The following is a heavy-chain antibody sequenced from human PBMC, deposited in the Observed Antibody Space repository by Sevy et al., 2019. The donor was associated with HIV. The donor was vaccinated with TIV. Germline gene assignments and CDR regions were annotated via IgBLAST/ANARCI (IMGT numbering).Heavy chain of an antibody. D-gene: IGHD6-13*01. CDR3: ARGIGQQLTVIFDY. CDR2: INTNTGNP. CDR1: GYTFNKYR. V-gene: IGHV7-4-1*02. Sequence: ASVKVSCKASGYTFNKYRMNWVRQAPGQGPEWMGWINTNTGNPMYDQGFTGRFVFSLDTSVSTAHLLISSLKTDDTAVYYCARGIGQQLTVIFDYWGQGTPVTVSS. J-gene: IGHJ4*02.